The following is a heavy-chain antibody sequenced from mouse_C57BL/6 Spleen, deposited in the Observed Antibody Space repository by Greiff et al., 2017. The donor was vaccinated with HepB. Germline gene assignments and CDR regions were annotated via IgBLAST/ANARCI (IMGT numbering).Heavy chain of an antibody. CDR2: ISSGSSTI. J-gene: IGHJ1*03. Sequence: EVMLVESGGGLVKPGGSLKLSCAASGFTFSDYGMHWVRQAPEKGLEWVAYISSGSSTIYYADTVKGRFTISRDNAKNTLFLQMTSLRSEDTAMYYCARNPYYYGSSYGYFDVWGTGTTVTVSS. V-gene: IGHV5-17*01. CDR1: GFTFSDYG. D-gene: IGHD1-1*01. CDR3: ARNPYYYGSSYGYFDV.